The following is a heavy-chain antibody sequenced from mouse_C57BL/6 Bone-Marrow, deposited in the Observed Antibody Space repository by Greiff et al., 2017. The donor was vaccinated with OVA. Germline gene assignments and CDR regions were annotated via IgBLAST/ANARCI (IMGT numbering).Heavy chain of an antibody. CDR2: INPNNGGT. Sequence: DVQLQESGPELVKPGASVKMSCKASGYTFTDYNMHWVKQSHGKSLEWIGYINPNNGGTSYNQKFKGKATLTVNKSSSTAYMELRSLTSEDSAVYYCARRTNWDPDYWGQGTTLTVSS. D-gene: IGHD4-1*01. J-gene: IGHJ2*01. CDR3: ARRTNWDPDY. CDR1: GYTFTDYN. V-gene: IGHV1-22*01.